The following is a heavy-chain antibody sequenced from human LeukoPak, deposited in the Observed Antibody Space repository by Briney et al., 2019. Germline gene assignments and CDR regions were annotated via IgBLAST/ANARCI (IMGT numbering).Heavy chain of an antibody. CDR3: ARALLWFGEFGNWFDP. D-gene: IGHD3-10*01. CDR2: VYSTGST. V-gene: IGHV4-4*07. J-gene: IGHJ5*02. CDR1: GGSITTHY. Sequence: SSETLSLTCTVSGGSITTHYRSWIRQPAGRELEWIGRVYSTGSTKYNPSLESRVTMSVDTSSNRFSLRLRSVTAADTAVYYCARALLWFGEFGNWFDPWGQGTLVTVSS.